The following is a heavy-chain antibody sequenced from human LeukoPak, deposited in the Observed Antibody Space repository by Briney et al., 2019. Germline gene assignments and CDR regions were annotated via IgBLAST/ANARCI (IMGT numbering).Heavy chain of an antibody. Sequence: PGGSLRLSCAASGFTFSSYAMSWVRQAPGKGLEWVSAISGSGGSTYYADSVKGRFTISRDNSKNTLYLQMNSLRAEDTAVYYCATLPKPPSTQEWLVLRDYYYYMDVWGKGTTVTVSS. D-gene: IGHD3-22*01. V-gene: IGHV3-23*01. J-gene: IGHJ6*03. CDR3: ATLPKPPSTQEWLVLRDYYYYMDV. CDR2: ISGSGGST. CDR1: GFTFSSYA.